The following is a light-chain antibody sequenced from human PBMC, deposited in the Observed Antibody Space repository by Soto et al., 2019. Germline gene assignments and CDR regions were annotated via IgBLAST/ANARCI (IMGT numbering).Light chain of an antibody. V-gene: IGKV1-33*01. CDR2: DAS. J-gene: IGKJ3*01. CDR3: QQYGEAPFT. CDR1: QDISTY. Sequence: DVQLTQSPSSLSASVGDRVTITCQASQDISTYLNWYQQRPGKAPKLLIYDASNLETGVPSRFSGSESGTDFSFTINSLQPDDIATYYCQQYGEAPFTFGPGTKVDVK.